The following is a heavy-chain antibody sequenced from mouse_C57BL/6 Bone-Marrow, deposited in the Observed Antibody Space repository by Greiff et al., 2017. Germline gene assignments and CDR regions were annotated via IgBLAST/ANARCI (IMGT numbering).Heavy chain of an antibody. V-gene: IGHV1-69*01. Sequence: QVQLQQPGAELVMPGASVKLSCKASGYTFTSYWMHWVKQRPGQGLEWIGEIDPSDSYTNYNQKFKGKSTLTVDKSSSTAYMQLSSLTSEDSAVYYCARWHYGSSWCAYWGRGTLVTVSA. J-gene: IGHJ3*01. CDR2: IDPSDSYT. CDR3: ARWHYGSSWCAY. CDR1: GYTFTSYW. D-gene: IGHD1-1*01.